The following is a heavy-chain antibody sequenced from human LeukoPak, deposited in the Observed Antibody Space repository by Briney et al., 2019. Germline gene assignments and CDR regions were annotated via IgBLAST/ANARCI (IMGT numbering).Heavy chain of an antibody. CDR3: AKRSAAGTVGYFDY. V-gene: IGHV3-7*03. CDR2: IKQDGSEK. J-gene: IGHJ4*02. Sequence: GGSLRLSCVASGLTFSSRDWMTWVRQAPGKGLEWVANIKQDGSEKYYVDSVKGRFTISRDNAKNSVDLQMNSLRAEDTALYYCAKRSAAGTVGYFDYWGQGSLVTVSS. D-gene: IGHD6-13*01. CDR1: GLTFSSRDW.